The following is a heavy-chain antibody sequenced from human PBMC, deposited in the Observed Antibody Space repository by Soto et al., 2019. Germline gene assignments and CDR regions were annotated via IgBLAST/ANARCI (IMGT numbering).Heavy chain of an antibody. CDR1: GFTFSGNF. CDR2: ISSSADAI. CDR3: ARDRGQLVLDY. V-gene: IGHV3-11*01. J-gene: IGHJ4*02. D-gene: IGHD6-6*01. Sequence: GGSLRLSCAASGFTFSGNFMAWVRQAPGKGLEWVSYISSSADAIYYADSVKGRFTISRDNPKKLLFLQMSSLRAEDTAVYYCARDRGQLVLDYWGQGALVTVSS.